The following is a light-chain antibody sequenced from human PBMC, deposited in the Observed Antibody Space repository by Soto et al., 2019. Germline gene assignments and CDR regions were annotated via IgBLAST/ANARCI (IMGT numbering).Light chain of an antibody. CDR1: QSVSSY. Sequence: EIVLTQSPATLSLSPGERATLSCRASQSVSSYLAWYQLKPGQTPRLLIFDAFNRATGIPARFSGSGSGTDFPLTISSLEPEDFATYYCQQRTNWPPTFGGGTKVEIK. CDR3: QQRTNWPPT. CDR2: DAF. J-gene: IGKJ4*01. V-gene: IGKV3-11*01.